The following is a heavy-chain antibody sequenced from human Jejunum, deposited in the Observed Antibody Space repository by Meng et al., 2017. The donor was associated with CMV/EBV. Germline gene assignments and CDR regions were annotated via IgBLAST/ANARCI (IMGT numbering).Heavy chain of an antibody. CDR2: ISKTSGSYT. D-gene: IGHD1-26*01. Sequence: VQRLYSWGGLVKPGGYLRLSCAASGFTFSDYYIHWSRLASGQGLEWISYISKTSGSYTTYTDSVKGRFTISRDNAKDTVYRQMNSLRDEDTAVYYCARENGAKRFDSWGQRTLVTVSS. CDR3: ARENGAKRFDS. CDR1: GFTFSDYY. J-gene: IGHJ4*02. V-gene: IGHV3-11*06.